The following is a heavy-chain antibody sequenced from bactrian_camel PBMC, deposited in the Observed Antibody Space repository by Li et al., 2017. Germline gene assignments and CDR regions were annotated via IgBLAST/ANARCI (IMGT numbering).Heavy chain of an antibody. V-gene: IGHV3S67*01. CDR2: IRSDAST. CDR1: GYIYSSHC. J-gene: IGHJ4*01. Sequence: DVQLVESGGGAVQAGGSLRLSCVASGYIYSSHCMGWVRQAPGKEREGVATIRSDASTTYVDSVKGRFTTGRDIAKNTLYLQMNSLKPEDTAMYSCAFDRMGHCAGYDYWGQGTQVTVS. CDR3: AFDRMGHCAGYDY. D-gene: IGHD3*01.